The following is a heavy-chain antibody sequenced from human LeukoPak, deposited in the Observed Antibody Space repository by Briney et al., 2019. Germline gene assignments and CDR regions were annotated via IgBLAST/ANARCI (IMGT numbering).Heavy chain of an antibody. CDR3: ARDLRPTIFGVVTPPYYYYYMDV. J-gene: IGHJ6*03. CDR1: GYTFTSYG. Sequence: ASVKVSCKASGYTFTSYGISWVRQAPGQGLEWMGWISAYNGNTNYAQKFQGRVTITTDESTSTAYMELSSLRSEDTAVYYCARDLRPTIFGVVTPPYYYYYMDVWGKGTTVTVSS. CDR2: ISAYNGNT. D-gene: IGHD3-3*01. V-gene: IGHV1-18*01.